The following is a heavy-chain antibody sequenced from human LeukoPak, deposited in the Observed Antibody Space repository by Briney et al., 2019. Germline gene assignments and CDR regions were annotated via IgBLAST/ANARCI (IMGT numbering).Heavy chain of an antibody. CDR3: ARGIVYFDWLLWGDYYYYMDV. CDR2: TYYSGSP. CDR1: GGSISSRY. V-gene: IGHV4-59*11. J-gene: IGHJ6*03. D-gene: IGHD3-9*01. Sequence: SETLSLICTVSGGSISSRYWRWIRQPPGKGLEWIGCTYYSGSPNYNPSLKSRVTISVGTSKNQFSLKLSSVTAADTAVYYCARGIVYFDWLLWGDYYYYMDVWGKGTTVTVSS.